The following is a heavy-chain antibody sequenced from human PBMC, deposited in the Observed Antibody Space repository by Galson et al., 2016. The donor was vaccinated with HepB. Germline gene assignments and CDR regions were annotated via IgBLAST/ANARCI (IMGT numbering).Heavy chain of an antibody. CDR3: TRGGVRGARHFDY. V-gene: IGHV3-74*01. J-gene: IGHJ4*02. CDR2: INNDGSST. Sequence: SLRLSCAVSGFTFSSYWTYWVRQAPGKGLVWVSRINNDGSSTDYVDSVTGRFTIYRDNAKNTLYLQMSSLRAEDTAVYYCTRGGVRGARHFDYWGQGTLVAVSS. D-gene: IGHD3-10*01. CDR1: GFTFSSYW.